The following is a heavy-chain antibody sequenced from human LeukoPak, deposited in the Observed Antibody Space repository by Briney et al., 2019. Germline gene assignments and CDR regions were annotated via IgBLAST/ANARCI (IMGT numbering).Heavy chain of an antibody. J-gene: IGHJ4*02. CDR1: GFTFSDYY. CDR2: ISGSSSYT. CDR3: ARDSSSWSFDY. Sequence: GGSLRLSCAASGFTFSDYYMSWIRQAPGKGLEWVSYISGSSSYTNYADSVKGRFTISRDNAKNSLYLQMNSLRAEDTAEYYCARDSSSWSFDYWGQGTLVTVSS. V-gene: IGHV3-11*05. D-gene: IGHD6-13*01.